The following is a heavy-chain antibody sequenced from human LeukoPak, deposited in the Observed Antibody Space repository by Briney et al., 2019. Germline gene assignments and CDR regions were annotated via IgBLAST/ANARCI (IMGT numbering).Heavy chain of an antibody. V-gene: IGHV4-34*01. CDR2: INHSGST. CDR3: ARGGYSYAFDY. CDR1: GGSFSGYY. J-gene: IGHJ4*02. Sequence: KPSETLSLTCAVYGGSFSGYYWSWIRQPPGKGLEWIGEINHSGSTNYNPSLKSRVTISVDTSKNQFSLKLSSVTAADTAVYCCARGGYSYAFDYWGQGTLVTVSS. D-gene: IGHD5-18*01.